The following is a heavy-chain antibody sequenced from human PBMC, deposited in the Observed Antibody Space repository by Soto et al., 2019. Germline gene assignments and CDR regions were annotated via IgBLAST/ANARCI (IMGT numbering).Heavy chain of an antibody. Sequence: PSQTLSLPCAISGDSVSSNSAAWNWIRQSPSRGLEWLGRTYYRSKWCNDYAVSVKSRITINPDTSKNQFSLQLNSVTPEDTAVDYCAREDYSKALGGMDVWGQGTTVTVSS. CDR3: AREDYSKALGGMDV. V-gene: IGHV6-1*01. CDR1: GDSVSSNSAA. J-gene: IGHJ6*02. CDR2: TYYRSKWCN. D-gene: IGHD4-4*01.